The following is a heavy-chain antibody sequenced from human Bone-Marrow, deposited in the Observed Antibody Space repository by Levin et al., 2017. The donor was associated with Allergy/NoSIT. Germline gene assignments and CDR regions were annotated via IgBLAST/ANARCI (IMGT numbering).Heavy chain of an antibody. CDR2: INPSGGAT. V-gene: IGHV1-46*03. J-gene: IGHJ5*02. Sequence: GESLKISCKTSGYVFATHYMHWVRQAPRQGLEWMGLINPSGGATTYAQTFQGRVTVTRDASTATVYLELTNLTSEDTGIYYCTRDNRMPVGGTGWFDPWGQGTLVTVFS. D-gene: IGHD4-23*01. CDR3: TRDNRMPVGGTGWFDP. CDR1: GYVFATHY.